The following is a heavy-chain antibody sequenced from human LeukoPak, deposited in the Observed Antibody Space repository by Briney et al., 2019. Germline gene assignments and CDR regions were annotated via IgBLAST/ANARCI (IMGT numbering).Heavy chain of an antibody. J-gene: IGHJ4*02. CDR2: IKSKTDGGTT. CDR3: TTRHSTVGFGAY. CDR1: GFTFSDVW. D-gene: IGHD3-10*01. V-gene: IGHV3-15*01. Sequence: GGSLRLSCAASGFTFSDVWMNWVRQAPGKGLEWVGRIKSKTDGGTTGYAAPVKGRFTISRDDSKNTLYLQMNSLRTEDTALYYCTTRHSTVGFGAYWGQGTLVTVSS.